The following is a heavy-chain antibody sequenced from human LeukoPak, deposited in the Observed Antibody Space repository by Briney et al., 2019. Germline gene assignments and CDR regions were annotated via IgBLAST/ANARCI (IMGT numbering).Heavy chain of an antibody. J-gene: IGHJ6*02. V-gene: IGHV3-30*10. CDR2: ISYDGRKQ. CDR3: ARDMGIYNMDV. CDR1: GFTFGTYA. D-gene: IGHD3-10*01. Sequence: GRSLRLSCAASGFTFGTYAMHWVRQAPGKGLEWVAVISYDGRKQTYTDSVKGRFTISRDNSKNTLYLQMNSLRAEDTAIYYCARDMGIYNMDVWGQGTRSSSP.